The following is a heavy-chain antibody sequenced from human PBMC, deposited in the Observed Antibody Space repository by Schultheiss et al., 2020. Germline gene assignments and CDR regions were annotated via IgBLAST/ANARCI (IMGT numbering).Heavy chain of an antibody. Sequence: GGSLRLSCAASGFTFSSYAMHWVRQAPGKGLEWVSYISSSSSTIYYADSVKGRFTISRDNSKNTLYLQMNSLRAEDTAVYYCARGGIAARLGYWGQGTLVTVSS. D-gene: IGHD6-6*01. CDR2: ISSSSSTI. CDR1: GFTFSSYA. CDR3: ARGGIAARLGY. J-gene: IGHJ4*02. V-gene: IGHV3-48*01.